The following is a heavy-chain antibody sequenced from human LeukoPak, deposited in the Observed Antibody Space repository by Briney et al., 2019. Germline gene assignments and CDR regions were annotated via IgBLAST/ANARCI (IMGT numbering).Heavy chain of an antibody. D-gene: IGHD6-19*01. Sequence: GGSLRLSCAASGFTVSSNYMSWVRQAPGKGLEWVSVIYSGGSTYYADSVKGRFTISRDNSKNTLYLQMNSLRAEDTAVYYCARAPYSSGWYGDWGQGTLVTVSS. CDR2: IYSGGST. CDR1: GFTVSSNY. CDR3: ARAPYSSGWYGD. J-gene: IGHJ4*02. V-gene: IGHV3-53*01.